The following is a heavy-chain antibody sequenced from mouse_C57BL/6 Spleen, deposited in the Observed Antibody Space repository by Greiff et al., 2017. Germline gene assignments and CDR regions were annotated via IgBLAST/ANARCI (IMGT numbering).Heavy chain of an antibody. CDR2: INPSSGYT. CDR3: ARSEVGDY. J-gene: IGHJ2*01. D-gene: IGHD1-1*01. V-gene: IGHV1-4*01. Sequence: VQLQESGAELARPGASVKMSCKASGYTFTSYTMHWVKQRPGRGLEWIGYINPSSGYTKYNQKFKDKATLTADKSSSTAYMQLSSLTSEDSAVYYCARSEVGDYWGQGTTLTVSS. CDR1: GYTFTSYT.